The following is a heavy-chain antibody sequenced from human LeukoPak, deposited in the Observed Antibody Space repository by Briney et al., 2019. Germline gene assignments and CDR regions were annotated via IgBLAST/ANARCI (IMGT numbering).Heavy chain of an antibody. CDR3: ARDWDDFWSGYLGY. V-gene: IGHV1-18*01. J-gene: IGHJ4*02. CDR1: GYTFTSYG. D-gene: IGHD3-3*01. CDR2: ISAYNGNT. Sequence: ASVKVSCKASGYTFTSYGISWVRQAPGQGLEWMGWISAYNGNTNYAQKLQGRVTMTTDTSTSTAYMELRSLRSDDTAVYYCARDWDDFWSGYLGYWGQGTLVTVSS.